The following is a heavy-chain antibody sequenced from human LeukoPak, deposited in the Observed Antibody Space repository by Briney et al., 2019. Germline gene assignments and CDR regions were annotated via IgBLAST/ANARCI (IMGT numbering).Heavy chain of an antibody. J-gene: IGHJ6*02. Sequence: ASVKVSCKASGYTFTGYYMHWVRQAPGQGLEWMGWINPNSGGTNYAQKFQGRVTMTRDTSISTAYMELSRLRSDDTAVYYCARASPGGYFDWFGLSHYYGMDVWGQGTTVTVSS. CDR3: ARASPGGYFDWFGLSHYYGMDV. V-gene: IGHV1-2*02. D-gene: IGHD3-9*01. CDR2: INPNSGGT. CDR1: GYTFTGYY.